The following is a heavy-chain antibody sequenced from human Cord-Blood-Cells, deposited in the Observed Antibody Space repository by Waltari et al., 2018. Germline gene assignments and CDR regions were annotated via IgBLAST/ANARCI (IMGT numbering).Heavy chain of an antibody. J-gene: IGHJ4*02. Sequence: EVQLLESGGGLVQPGGSLRLSCAASGFNFSSYAMSWVRQAPGKGLEWVSAISGSGGSTYYADSVKGRFTISRDNSKNTLYLQMNSLRAEDTAVYYCAKEPATTLYPVAARPFDYWGQGTLVTVSS. CDR1: GFNFSSYA. V-gene: IGHV3-23*01. D-gene: IGHD6-6*01. CDR3: AKEPATTLYPVAARPFDY. CDR2: ISGSGGST.